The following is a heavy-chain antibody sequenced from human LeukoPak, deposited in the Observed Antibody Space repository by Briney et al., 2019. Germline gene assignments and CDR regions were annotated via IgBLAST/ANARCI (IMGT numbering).Heavy chain of an antibody. CDR3: ARDLGSGSRGPYDY. CDR2: INAGNGNT. V-gene: IGHV1-3*01. Sequence: GASVKVSCTASGYTFTSYAMHWVRQAPGQRLEWMGWINAGNGNTKYSQKFQGRVTITRDTSASTAYMELSSLRSEDTAVYYCARDLGSGSRGPYDYWGQGTLVTVSS. CDR1: GYTFTSYA. J-gene: IGHJ4*02. D-gene: IGHD1-26*01.